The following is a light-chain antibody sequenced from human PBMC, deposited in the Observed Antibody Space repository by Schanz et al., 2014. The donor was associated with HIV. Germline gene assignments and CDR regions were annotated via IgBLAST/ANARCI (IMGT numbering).Light chain of an antibody. Sequence: QSALTQPASVSGSPGQSISISCTGTSSDVGVFNYVSWYQQHPGKAPKLMIFDVSNRPSGVSIRFSGSKSGNTASLTISGLQAEDEADYYCSSYTVSGARGVIVGTGTKLTVL. J-gene: IGLJ1*01. CDR2: DVS. CDR3: SSYTVSGARGVI. CDR1: SSDVGVFNY. V-gene: IGLV2-14*03.